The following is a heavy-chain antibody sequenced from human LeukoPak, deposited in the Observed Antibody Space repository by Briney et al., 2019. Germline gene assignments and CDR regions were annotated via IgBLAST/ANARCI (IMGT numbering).Heavy chain of an antibody. J-gene: IGHJ4*02. CDR3: ARGYYDSSGYDPGLGY. CDR1: GYTFTSFY. CDR2: INPSGGST. V-gene: IGHV1-46*01. D-gene: IGHD3-22*01. Sequence: ASVKVSCKASGYTFTSFYMQWVRQAPGQGLEWMGIINPSGGSTNYAQKFQGRVSMTRDTSTSTVYMELSSLRSEDTAMYWCARGYYDSSGYDPGLGYWGQGALVTVSS.